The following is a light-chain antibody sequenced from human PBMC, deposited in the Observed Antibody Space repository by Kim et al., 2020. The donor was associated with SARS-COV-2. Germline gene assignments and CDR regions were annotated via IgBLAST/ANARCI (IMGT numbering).Light chain of an antibody. J-gene: IGLJ2*01. CDR1: PSNIGSNA. CDR2: SHN. Sequence: QSVLTQPTSASETPVQRVTIFCSGGPSNIGSNAVSWYQQVPGTAPKLVIYSHNQRPSGVPDRFSGSKSGTSASLAISGLQPEDEADYFCAAWDDRLNGPIFGGGTQLTVL. CDR3: AAWDDRLNGPI. V-gene: IGLV1-44*01.